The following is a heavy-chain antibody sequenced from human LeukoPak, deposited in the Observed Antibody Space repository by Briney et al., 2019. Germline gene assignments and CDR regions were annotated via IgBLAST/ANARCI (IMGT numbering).Heavy chain of an antibody. CDR2: INHSGST. Sequence: SETLSLTCAVYGGSFSGYYWSWIRQPPGKGLEWIGEINHSGSTNYNPSLKSRVTISVDTSKNQFSLKLSSVTAADTAVYYCARDIVVVPAAYNWFDPWGQGTLVTISS. CDR1: GGSFSGYY. CDR3: ARDIVVVPAAYNWFDP. V-gene: IGHV4-34*01. D-gene: IGHD2-2*01. J-gene: IGHJ5*02.